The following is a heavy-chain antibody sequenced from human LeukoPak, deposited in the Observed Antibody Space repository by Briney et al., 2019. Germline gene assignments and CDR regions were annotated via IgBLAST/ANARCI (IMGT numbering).Heavy chain of an antibody. Sequence: SETLSLTCAVSGASINDFYWTWIRQPPGKGLEWIGYVYYGGSTNYNPSLKSRVSMSVDTSKNQFSLTLTSVTAADTGVYYCARSQLLYFFDHWGQGTLVTVSS. CDR3: ARSQLLYFFDH. J-gene: IGHJ4*02. CDR2: VYYGGST. D-gene: IGHD2-2*01. CDR1: GASINDFY. V-gene: IGHV4-59*12.